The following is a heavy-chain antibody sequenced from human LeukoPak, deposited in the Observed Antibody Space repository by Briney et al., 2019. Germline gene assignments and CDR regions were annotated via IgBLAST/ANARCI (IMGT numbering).Heavy chain of an antibody. V-gene: IGHV1-2*02. J-gene: IGHJ6*03. D-gene: IGHD6-19*01. Sequence: ASVTVSCTSSGYTFTVYYMHWVRHAPGQGLEWMGWINPNSGGTNYAQTFQGRVTMTRDTSISTAYMELSRLRSDDTAVYYCARVAVAGRSVYYYYYMDVWGKGTTVTVSS. CDR3: ARVAVAGRSVYYYYYMDV. CDR2: INPNSGGT. CDR1: GYTFTVYY.